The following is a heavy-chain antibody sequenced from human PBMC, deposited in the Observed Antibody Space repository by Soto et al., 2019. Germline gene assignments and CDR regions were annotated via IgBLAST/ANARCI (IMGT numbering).Heavy chain of an antibody. CDR3: ARDFYGMDV. CDR2: ISYDGSNK. V-gene: IGHV3-30-3*01. CDR1: GFTFSSYA. Sequence: PGGSLRLSCAASGFTFSSYAMHWVRQAPGKGLEWVAVISYDGSNKYYADSVKGRFTISRDNSKNTLYLQMNSLRAEDTAVYYCARDFYGMDVWGQGTTVTVSS. J-gene: IGHJ6*02.